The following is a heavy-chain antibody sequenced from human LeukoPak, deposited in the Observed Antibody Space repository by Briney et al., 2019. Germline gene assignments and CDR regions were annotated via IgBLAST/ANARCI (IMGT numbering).Heavy chain of an antibody. CDR3: ARETTVTTEGPDY. D-gene: IGHD4-17*01. V-gene: IGHV1-2*02. Sequence: ASVKVSCKASGYTFTSYGISWVRQAPGQGLEWMGWINPNSGGTNYAQKFQGRVTMTRDTSISTAYMELSRLRSDDTAVYYCARETTVTTEGPDYWGQGTLVTVSS. J-gene: IGHJ4*02. CDR1: GYTFTSYG. CDR2: INPNSGGT.